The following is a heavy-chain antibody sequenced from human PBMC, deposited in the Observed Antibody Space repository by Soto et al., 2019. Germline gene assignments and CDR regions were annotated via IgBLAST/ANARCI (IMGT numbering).Heavy chain of an antibody. D-gene: IGHD6-13*01. J-gene: IGHJ5*02. V-gene: IGHV1-46*01. CDR2: INPSGGST. Sequence: GASVKVSCKASGYTFTSYYMHWVRQAPGQGLEWTGIINPSGGSTSYAQKFQGRVTMTRDTSTSTVYMELSSLRSEDTAVYYCARERIAAAGRGWFDPWGQGTLVTVSS. CDR1: GYTFTSYY. CDR3: ARERIAAAGRGWFDP.